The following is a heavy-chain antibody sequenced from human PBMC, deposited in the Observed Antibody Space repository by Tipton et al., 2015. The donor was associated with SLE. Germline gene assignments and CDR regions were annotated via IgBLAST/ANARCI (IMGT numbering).Heavy chain of an antibody. CDR3: ASAREPYFDY. CDR1: GGSISSYY. Sequence: TLSLTCTVSGGSISSYYWGWIRQPPGKGLEWIGSIYYSGSTYYNPSLKSRVTISVDTSKNQFSLKLSSVTAADTAVYYCASAREPYFDYWGQGTLVTVSS. D-gene: IGHD1-26*01. V-gene: IGHV4-39*01. CDR2: IYYSGST. J-gene: IGHJ4*02.